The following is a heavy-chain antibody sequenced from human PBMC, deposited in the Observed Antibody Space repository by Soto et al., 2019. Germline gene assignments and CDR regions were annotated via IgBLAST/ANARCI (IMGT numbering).Heavy chain of an antibody. CDR2: MDPITGGT. CDR3: ARGRDAAYQFYSPHGMDF. J-gene: IGHJ6*02. Sequence: XSVKVSCTASGCNLGAYYKYLVRQAPGRGLECVGLMDPITGGTDYEERLRDRVTMTRDTSINTAYMELRRLRSDDTAIYFCARGRDAAYQFYSPHGMDFWGQGTTVTVSS. CDR1: GCNLGAYY. V-gene: IGHV1-2*02. D-gene: IGHD2-15*01.